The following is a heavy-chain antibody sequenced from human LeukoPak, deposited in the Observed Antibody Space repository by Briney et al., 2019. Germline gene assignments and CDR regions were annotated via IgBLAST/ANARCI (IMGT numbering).Heavy chain of an antibody. CDR3: ARDALPGFYGDYRHWFDP. CDR1: GYTFTSYY. V-gene: IGHV1-46*03. D-gene: IGHD4-17*01. Sequence: ASVKVSCKASGYTFTSYYMHWVRQAPGQGLEWMGIINPSGGSTSYAQKFQGRVTMTRDTSTSTVYMELSSLRSEDTAVYCCARDALPGFYGDYRHWFDPWGQGTLVTVSS. CDR2: INPSGGST. J-gene: IGHJ5*02.